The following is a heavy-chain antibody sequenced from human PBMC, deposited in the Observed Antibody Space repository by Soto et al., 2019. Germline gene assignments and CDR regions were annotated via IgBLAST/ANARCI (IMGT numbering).Heavy chain of an antibody. V-gene: IGHV4-59*08. CDR2: IHHSGST. D-gene: IGHD3-10*01. CDR3: ARQGFGQLHGLVDV. J-gene: IGHJ6*02. Sequence: QVQLQESGPGLVKPSETLSLTCSVSGGSITSHYCSWFRQPPGKGLEWIGYIHHSGSTSYNPSLKRRVTMSVDTSKNHFSLKVSSVTAADTALYYCARQGFGQLHGLVDVWGPGTTVTVSS. CDR1: GGSITSHY.